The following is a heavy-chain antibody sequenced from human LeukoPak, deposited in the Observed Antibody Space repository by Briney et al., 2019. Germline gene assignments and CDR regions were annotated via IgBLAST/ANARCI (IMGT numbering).Heavy chain of an antibody. Sequence: PGGSLRLSCAASGFTFSNYDMHWVRQATGKGLEWVSAIGTAGDTYYPSSVKGRFTISREDAKNSLYLQMNNLRAGDTAVYYCAREYHSGYDLWGQGTLVTVSS. CDR2: IGTAGDT. CDR1: GFTFSNYD. CDR3: AREYHSGYDL. J-gene: IGHJ4*02. D-gene: IGHD5-12*01. V-gene: IGHV3-13*01.